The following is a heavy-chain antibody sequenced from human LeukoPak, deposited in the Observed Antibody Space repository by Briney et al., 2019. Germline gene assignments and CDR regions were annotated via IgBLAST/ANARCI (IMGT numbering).Heavy chain of an antibody. CDR3: ARERRGGYYDILTGYYKH. CDR2: MNPNSGNT. J-gene: IGHJ4*02. V-gene: IGHV1-8*01. Sequence: ASVKVSCKASGYTFTSYDINWVRQATGQGLEWMGWMNPNSGNTGYAQKFQGRVTITADKSTSTAYMELSSLRSEDTAVYYCARERRGGYYDILTGYYKHWGQGTLVTVSS. CDR1: GYTFTSYD. D-gene: IGHD3-9*01.